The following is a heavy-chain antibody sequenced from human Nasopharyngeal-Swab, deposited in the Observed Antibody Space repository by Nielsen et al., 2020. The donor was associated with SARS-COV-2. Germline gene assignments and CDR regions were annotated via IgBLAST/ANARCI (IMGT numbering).Heavy chain of an antibody. V-gene: IGHV3-11*06. CDR1: GFTFSDYY. CDR2: ISSSSSYI. CDR3: ARDGDYSGWELTDY. J-gene: IGHJ4*02. Sequence: GESLKISCAASGFTFSDYYMSWIRQAPGKGLEWVSYISSSSSYIYYADSVKGRFTISRDNAKNSLYLQMNSLRAEDTAVYYCARDGDYSGWELTDYWGQGTLVTVSS. D-gene: IGHD1-26*01.